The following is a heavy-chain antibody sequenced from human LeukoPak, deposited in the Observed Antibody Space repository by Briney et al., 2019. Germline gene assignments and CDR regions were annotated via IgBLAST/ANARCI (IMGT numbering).Heavy chain of an antibody. J-gene: IGHJ4*02. V-gene: IGHV1-2*06. CDR3: ATPPECSSGSCLSY. Sequence: ASVTVSCTASGYTFTGYYMHWVRQAPGQGLEWMGRINPNSGGTNYAQKFQGRVTMTRDTSISTAYMELSSLRFDDTAVYYCATPPECSSGSCLSYWGQGTLVTVSS. CDR2: INPNSGGT. CDR1: GYTFTGYY. D-gene: IGHD2-15*01.